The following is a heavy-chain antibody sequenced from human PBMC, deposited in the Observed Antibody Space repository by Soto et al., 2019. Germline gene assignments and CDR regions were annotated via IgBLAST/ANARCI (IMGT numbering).Heavy chain of an antibody. Sequence: GGSLRLSCAASGFTFSSYAMSWVRQAPGKGLEWVSAISGSGGSTYYADSVKGRFTISRDNSKNTLYLQMNSLRAEDTVAYYCAKEINTMVRGVLYYYYGMDVWGQGTTVTVAS. J-gene: IGHJ6*02. CDR3: AKEINTMVRGVLYYYYGMDV. CDR2: ISGSGGST. V-gene: IGHV3-23*01. D-gene: IGHD3-10*01. CDR1: GFTFSSYA.